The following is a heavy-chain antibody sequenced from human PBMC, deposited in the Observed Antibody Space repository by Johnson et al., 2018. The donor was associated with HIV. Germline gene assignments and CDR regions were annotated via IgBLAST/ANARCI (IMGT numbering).Heavy chain of an antibody. CDR1: GFTFSHYD. CDR2: ISYDGSNK. CDR3: ARVPWSLDAFDI. D-gene: IGHD2-15*01. J-gene: IGHJ3*02. V-gene: IGHV3-30*04. Sequence: QVQLVESGGDLVQPGKSLRLSCAASGFTFSHYDMHWVRQAPGKGLEWVAVISYDGSNKYYADSVKGRFTISRDNSKNTLYLQMNSLRIEDTAVYYCARVPWSLDAFDIWGQGTMVTVSS.